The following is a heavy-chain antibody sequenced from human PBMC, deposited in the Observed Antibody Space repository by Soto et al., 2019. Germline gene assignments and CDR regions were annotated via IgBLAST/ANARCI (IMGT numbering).Heavy chain of an antibody. CDR3: ARDSSSSWSQWDY. Sequence: GGSLRLSCAASGFTVSSNYMSWVRQAPGKGLEWVSVIYSGGSTYYADSVKGRFTISRDNSKNTLYLQMNSLRAEDTAVYYCARDSSSSWSQWDYWGQGTLVTVSS. CDR1: GFTVSSNY. CDR2: IYSGGST. D-gene: IGHD6-13*01. J-gene: IGHJ4*02. V-gene: IGHV3-66*01.